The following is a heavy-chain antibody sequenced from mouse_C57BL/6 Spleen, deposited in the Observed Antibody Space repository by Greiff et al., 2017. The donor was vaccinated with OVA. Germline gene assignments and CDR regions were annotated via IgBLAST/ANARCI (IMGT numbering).Heavy chain of an antibody. CDR3: ARANYYAMDY. Sequence: EVNVVESGGGLVKPGGSLKLSCAASGFTFSSYAMSWVRQTPETRLEWVATISDGGSYTYYPDNVKGRFTISRDNAKNNLYLQMSHLKSEDTAMYYCARANYYAMDYWGQGTSVTVSS. V-gene: IGHV5-4*03. CDR2: ISDGGSYT. CDR1: GFTFSSYA. J-gene: IGHJ4*01.